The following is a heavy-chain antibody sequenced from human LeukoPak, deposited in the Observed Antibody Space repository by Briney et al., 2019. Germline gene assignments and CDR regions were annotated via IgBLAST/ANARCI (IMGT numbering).Heavy chain of an antibody. V-gene: IGHV1-69*13. CDR3: ATSENPVAIPIT. CDR2: VIPVFRTS. CDR1: GGTFRTSG. Sequence: GASVTVSCTASGGTFRTSGVNWVRQAPGQRLEWMGCVIPVFRTSNYAEEFQDRVTITADESTSTAYMELSSLRSEDTAVYYCATSENPVAIPITWGQGTLVSVSS. D-gene: IGHD4-23*01. J-gene: IGHJ5*02.